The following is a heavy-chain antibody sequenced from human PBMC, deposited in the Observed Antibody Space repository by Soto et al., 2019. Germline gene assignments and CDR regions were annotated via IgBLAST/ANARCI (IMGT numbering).Heavy chain of an antibody. V-gene: IGHV3-7*01. D-gene: IGHD3-10*01. CDR1: GFMFHTYW. J-gene: IGHJ4*02. CDR2: IKPDGSDE. CDR3: ENGGSYPGN. Sequence: PGESLKISCAASGFMFHTYWMSWVRQAPGKGLEWVANIKPDGSDENYVDIVKGRFTISRDNAKNSIYLQMNSLRVEDTAVYYCENGGSYPGNWGQGTQVTVSS.